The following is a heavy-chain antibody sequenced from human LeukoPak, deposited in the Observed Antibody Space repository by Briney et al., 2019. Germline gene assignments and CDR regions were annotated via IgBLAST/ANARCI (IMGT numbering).Heavy chain of an antibody. CDR3: AKEGSGIAAAVDY. CDR1: GFTFSSYG. Sequence: GGSLRLSCAASGFTFSSYGMHWVRQAPGKGLEWVAVISYDGSNKYYADSVKGRFTISRDNSKNTLYLQMNSLRAEDTAVYYCAKEGSGIAAAVDYWGQGTLVTVSS. V-gene: IGHV3-30*18. D-gene: IGHD6-13*01. CDR2: ISYDGSNK. J-gene: IGHJ4*02.